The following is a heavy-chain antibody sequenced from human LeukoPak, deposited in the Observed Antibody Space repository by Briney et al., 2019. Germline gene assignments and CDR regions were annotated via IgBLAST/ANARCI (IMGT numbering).Heavy chain of an antibody. V-gene: IGHV3-7*01. CDR2: IKQDGSEK. Sequence: GGSLRLSCAASGFTFSSYWMSWVRQAPGKGLEWVANIKQDGSEKYYVDSVKGRFTISRDNAKNSLYLQMNSLRAEDTAVYYCARDRYSYGYYMDVWGKGTTVTISS. CDR3: ARDRYSYGYYMDV. J-gene: IGHJ6*03. D-gene: IGHD5-18*01. CDR1: GFTFSSYW.